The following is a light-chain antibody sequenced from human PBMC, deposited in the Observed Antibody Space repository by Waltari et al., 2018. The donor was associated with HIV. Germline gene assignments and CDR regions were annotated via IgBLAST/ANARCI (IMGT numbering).Light chain of an antibody. V-gene: IGLV2-11*01. CDR2: DVN. CDR3: CSYACNYTLV. Sequence: QSALTQPRSVSGSPGQSVTVSCTGTSSDVGGYNYVSWYQQHPGKAPKLMIYDVNKRPSGFPDRFSGSKSGNTASLTISGLQAEDEADYYCCSYACNYTLVVGGGTKLTVL. J-gene: IGLJ2*01. CDR1: SSDVGGYNY.